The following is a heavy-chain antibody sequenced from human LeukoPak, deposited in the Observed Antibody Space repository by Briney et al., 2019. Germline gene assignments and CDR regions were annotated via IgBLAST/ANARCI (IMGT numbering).Heavy chain of an antibody. V-gene: IGHV4-38-2*02. CDR3: VGDTEAGNWFDP. CDR1: GYSISSGYY. J-gene: IGHJ5*02. D-gene: IGHD1-14*01. Sequence: PSETLSLTCTVSGYSISSGYYWGWIRQPPGKGLEWIGSIYHSGSTYYNPSLKSRDTMSVDPSKNQFSLRLTSVTAADTAVYYCVGDTEAGNWFDPWGQGTLVTVS. CDR2: IYHSGST.